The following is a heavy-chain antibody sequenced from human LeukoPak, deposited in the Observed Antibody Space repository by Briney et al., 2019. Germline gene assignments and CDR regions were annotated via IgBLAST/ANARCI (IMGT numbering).Heavy chain of an antibody. CDR2: INGSGDRT. V-gene: IGHV3-23*01. CDR1: GFTFSSYA. Sequence: GGSLRLSCVASGFTFSSYAMNWVRQAPGKGLEWVSSINGSGDRTYYADSVKGRFTISRDNSKNTLYLQMNSLRAEDTAVYYCARDWEGFSYYYDSSGYKSYYYYYYMDVWGKGTTVTVSS. CDR3: ARDWEGFSYYYDSSGYKSYYYYYYMDV. J-gene: IGHJ6*03. D-gene: IGHD3-22*01.